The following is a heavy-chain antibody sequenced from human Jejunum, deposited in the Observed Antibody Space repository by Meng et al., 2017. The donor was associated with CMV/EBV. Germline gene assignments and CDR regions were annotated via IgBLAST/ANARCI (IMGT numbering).Heavy chain of an antibody. Sequence: GGSISSYFWSWIRQPPGTGLEWIGYIYYTGSTTYNPSLKSRVTISVDTSKNQFSLRLNSVTAADTAVYYCARDATLYSNFNWFDPWGQGTQVTVSS. CDR1: GGSISSYF. CDR2: IYYTGST. V-gene: IGHV4-59*01. J-gene: IGHJ5*02. CDR3: ARDATLYSNFNWFDP. D-gene: IGHD4-11*01.